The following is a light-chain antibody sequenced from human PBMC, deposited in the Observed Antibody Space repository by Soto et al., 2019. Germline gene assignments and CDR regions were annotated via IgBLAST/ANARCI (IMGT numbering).Light chain of an antibody. CDR1: QSISSW. V-gene: IGKV1-5*01. J-gene: IGKJ1*01. Sequence: DIQMTQSPSTLSASVGDRVTITCRASQSISSWLAWYQQKPVKAPKLLIYDASSFESGVPSRFSGSGSGTEFTLTISSLQPDDFATYYCQQYNSYSWTFGQGTKVEIK. CDR3: QQYNSYSWT. CDR2: DAS.